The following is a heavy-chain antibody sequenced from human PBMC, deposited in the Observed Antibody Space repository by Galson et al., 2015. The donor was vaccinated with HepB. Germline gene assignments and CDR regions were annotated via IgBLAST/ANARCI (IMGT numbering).Heavy chain of an antibody. CDR2: ISPYNGNT. CDR1: NYRFTSQG. Sequence: SVKVSCKASNYRFTSQGITWVRQAPGQGLEWMGWISPYNGNTIYAQRFQGRVTVTTDTFTNTAYMERRDLRTDDTAVYYCASGGGGGANNDYWGQGTLVSVSS. V-gene: IGHV1-18*01. CDR3: ASGGGGGANNDY. D-gene: IGHD1-26*01. J-gene: IGHJ4*02.